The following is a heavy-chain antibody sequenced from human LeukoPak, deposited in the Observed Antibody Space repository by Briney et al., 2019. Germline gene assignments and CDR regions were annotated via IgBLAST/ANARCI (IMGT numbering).Heavy chain of an antibody. V-gene: IGHV4-34*01. Sequence: SETLSLTCAVYGGSFSGYYWSWIRQPSGKGLEWIGEINHSGSTNYNPSLKSRVTISVDTSKNQFSLKLSSVTAADTAVYYCARPYSSSWYDAFDIWGQGTMVTVSS. D-gene: IGHD6-13*01. J-gene: IGHJ3*02. CDR3: ARPYSSSWYDAFDI. CDR1: GGSFSGYY. CDR2: INHSGST.